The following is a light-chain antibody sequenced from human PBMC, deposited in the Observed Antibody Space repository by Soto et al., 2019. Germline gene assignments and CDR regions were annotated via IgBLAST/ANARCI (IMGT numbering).Light chain of an antibody. CDR1: QSVRSNS. CDR2: GAS. Sequence: EIVLTQSPGTLSLSPGERATLSCRASQSVRSNSLAWYQQKPGQAPRLLIYGASTRATGIPDRFSGSGSGTDFTLTIPRLEPEDFAVFYCQQYGRSPPTFGGGTNMEIK. V-gene: IGKV3-20*01. CDR3: QQYGRSPPT. J-gene: IGKJ4*01.